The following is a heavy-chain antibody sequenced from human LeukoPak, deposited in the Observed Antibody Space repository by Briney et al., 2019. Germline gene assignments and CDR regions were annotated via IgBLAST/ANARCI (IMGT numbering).Heavy chain of an antibody. CDR1: GGSISGYY. J-gene: IGHJ3*02. CDR3: ARVREYNYVYDAFDI. CDR2: IYYSGNT. V-gene: IGHV4-59*01. Sequence: SETLSLTCTVSGGSISGYYWSWIRQPPGKGLEWIGYIYYSGNTNYNPSLKSRVTISVDTSKNQFSLKLSSVTAADTAVYYCARVREYNYVYDAFDIWGQGTMVTVSS. D-gene: IGHD5-18*01.